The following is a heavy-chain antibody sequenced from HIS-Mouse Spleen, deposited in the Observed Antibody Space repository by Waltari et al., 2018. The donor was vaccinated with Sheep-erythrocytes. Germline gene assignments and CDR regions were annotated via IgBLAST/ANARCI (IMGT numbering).Heavy chain of an antibody. CDR2: INHSGST. V-gene: IGHV4-34*01. CDR1: GGSVSGYY. J-gene: IGHJ3*02. CDR3: ALSVDLAGAFDI. D-gene: IGHD6-19*01. Sequence: QVQLQQWGAGLLKPSEPLSLTCAVYGGSVSGYYWSWIRQPPGKGLEWIGEINHSGSTNYNPSLKSRVTISVDTSKNQFSLKLSSVTAADTAVYYCALSVDLAGAFDIWGQGTMVTVSS.